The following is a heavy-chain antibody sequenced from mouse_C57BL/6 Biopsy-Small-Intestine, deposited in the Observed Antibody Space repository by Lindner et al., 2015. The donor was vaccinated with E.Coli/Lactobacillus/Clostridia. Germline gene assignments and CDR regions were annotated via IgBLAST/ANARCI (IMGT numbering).Heavy chain of an antibody. Sequence: SVKVSCKASGDTFRSHTINWVRQARGQGLEWMGRIIPLLGRTNYPQNFQGRVTITADKLTSTAYMELSSLRSEDTAVYYCANNYNFEDRGFSFEGWGQGTVITVSA. D-gene: IGHD1-3*01. V-gene: IGHV1-74*01. CDR2: IIPLLGRT. CDR3: ANNYNFEDRGFSFEG. CDR1: GDTFRSHT. J-gene: IGHJ4*01.